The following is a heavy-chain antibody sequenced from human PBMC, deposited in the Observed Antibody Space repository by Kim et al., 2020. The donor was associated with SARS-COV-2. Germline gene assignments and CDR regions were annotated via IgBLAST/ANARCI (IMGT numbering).Heavy chain of an antibody. J-gene: IGHJ4*02. D-gene: IGHD6-19*01. CDR3: AKQTLNSSGAPY. V-gene: IGHV3-30*02. Sequence: YADSVKCRFTISRDNSKNTLYLQMNSLRAEDTAVYYCAKQTLNSSGAPYWGQGTLVTVSS.